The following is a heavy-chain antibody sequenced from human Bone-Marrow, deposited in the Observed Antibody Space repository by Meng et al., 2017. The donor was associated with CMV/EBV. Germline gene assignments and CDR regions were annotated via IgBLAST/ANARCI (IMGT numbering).Heavy chain of an antibody. CDR1: GGTFSSYT. V-gene: IGHV1-69*04. CDR2: IIPILGIA. Sequence: SVKVSCKASGGTFSSYTISWVRQAPGQGLEWMGRIIPILGIANYAQKFQGRVTITADKSTSTAYMELSSLRSEDTAVYSCARDSSGSYYGHWGQGKLVIISS. D-gene: IGHD1-26*01. CDR3: ARDSSGSYYGH. J-gene: IGHJ4*02.